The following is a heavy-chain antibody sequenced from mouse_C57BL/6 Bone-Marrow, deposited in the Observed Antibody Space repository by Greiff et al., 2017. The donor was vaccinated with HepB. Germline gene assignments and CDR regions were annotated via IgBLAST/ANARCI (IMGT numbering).Heavy chain of an antibody. CDR3: TRELGRYFDV. D-gene: IGHD4-1*01. V-gene: IGHV5-9-1*02. Sequence: EVKLMESGEGLVKPGGSLKLSCAASGFTFSSYAMSWVRQTPEKRLEWVAYISSGGDYIYYADTVKGRFTISRDNARNTLYLQMSRLKSEDTAMYYCTRELGRYFDVWGTGTTVTVSS. CDR1: GFTFSSYA. CDR2: ISSGGDYI. J-gene: IGHJ1*03.